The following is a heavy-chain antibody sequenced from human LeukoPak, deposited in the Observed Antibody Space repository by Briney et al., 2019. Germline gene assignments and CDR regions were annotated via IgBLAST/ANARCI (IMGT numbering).Heavy chain of an antibody. D-gene: IGHD6-13*01. J-gene: IGHJ4*02. CDR3: LCSAAGTLAFDY. CDR2: INPSGGST. CDR1: GYTFTSYY. V-gene: IGHV1-46*01. Sequence: GALVKVSCKASGYTFTSYYMHWVRQAPGQGLEWMGIINPSGGSTSYAQKFQGRVTMTRDTSTSTVYMELSSLRSEDTAVYYCLCSAAGTLAFDYWGQGTLITVSS.